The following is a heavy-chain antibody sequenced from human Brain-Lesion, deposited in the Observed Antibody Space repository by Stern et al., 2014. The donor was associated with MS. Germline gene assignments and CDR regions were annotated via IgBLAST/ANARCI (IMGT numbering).Heavy chain of an antibody. V-gene: IGHV3-7*01. J-gene: IGHJ4*02. CDR2: IKQDGSEK. D-gene: IGHD5-12*01. Sequence: EVQLVQSGGGLVQPGGSLRLSCAGSGFTFSNYWMTWVRQAPGRGLEWVANIKQDGSEKYYVDSVKGRFTISRDNAKNSLYLEMNSLRAEDTAIYYCARDRGYSGYDWLFDYWGQGTLVTVSS. CDR3: ARDRGYSGYDWLFDY. CDR1: GFTFSNYW.